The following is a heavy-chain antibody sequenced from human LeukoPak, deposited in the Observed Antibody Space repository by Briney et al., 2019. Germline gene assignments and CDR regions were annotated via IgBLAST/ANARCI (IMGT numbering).Heavy chain of an antibody. Sequence: GGSLRLSCAVSRFSFSTYAMTWVRQAPGQGLEYVSTISSNGADTYYADSVKGRFTISRDNSKNTLYLQMTSLRVEDTAVYYCANYRKPQGLDYWGQGTQVTVSS. D-gene: IGHD1-14*01. J-gene: IGHJ4*02. V-gene: IGHV3-23*01. CDR1: RFSFSTYA. CDR2: ISSNGADT. CDR3: ANYRKPQGLDY.